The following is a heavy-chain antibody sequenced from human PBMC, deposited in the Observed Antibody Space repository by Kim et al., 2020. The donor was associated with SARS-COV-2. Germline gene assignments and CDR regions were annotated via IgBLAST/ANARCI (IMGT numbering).Heavy chain of an antibody. CDR3: AREGDDSSGYQDAFDI. V-gene: IGHV3-74*01. CDR1: GITLSSDW. J-gene: IGHJ3*02. CDR2: INSHGSST. Sequence: GSLRLSCAVSGITLSSDWMHWVRQAPGKGLVWVSRINSHGSSTNYADSVKSRFTISRDNAKNTLYLQMNNLSAEDTAVYYCAREGDDSSGYQDAFDIWGQGTMVTVSS. D-gene: IGHD3-22*01.